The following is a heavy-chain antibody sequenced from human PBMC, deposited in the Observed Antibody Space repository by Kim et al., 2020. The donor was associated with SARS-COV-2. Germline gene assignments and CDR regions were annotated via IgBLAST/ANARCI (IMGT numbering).Heavy chain of an antibody. CDR3: ARDHRQHSCQGGHY. Sequence: GGSLRLSCAASGFTFSSYNMSWVRQAPGKGLEWVSSINSSSSTIYSDASVGSLSTTSSDSTNNPLLLLMNSLRADTTAVYYCARDHRQHSCQGGHYCG. CDR1: GFTFSSYN. CDR2: INSSSSTI. V-gene: IGHV3-21*01. D-gene: IGHD2-2*01. J-gene: IGHJ4*01.